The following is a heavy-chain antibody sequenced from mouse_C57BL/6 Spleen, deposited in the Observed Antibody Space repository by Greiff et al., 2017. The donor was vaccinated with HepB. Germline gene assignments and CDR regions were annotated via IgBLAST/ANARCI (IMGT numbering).Heavy chain of an antibody. CDR3: AGDWAAWFAY. V-gene: IGHV1-82*01. D-gene: IGHD4-1*01. CDR2: IYPGDGDT. J-gene: IGHJ3*01. CDR1: GYAFSSSW. Sequence: QVQLQQSGPELVKPGASVKISCKASGYAFSSSWMNWVKQRPGKGLEWIGRIYPGDGDTNYNGKFKGKATLTADKSSSTAYMQLSSLTSEDSAVYCCAGDWAAWFAYWGQGTLVTVSA.